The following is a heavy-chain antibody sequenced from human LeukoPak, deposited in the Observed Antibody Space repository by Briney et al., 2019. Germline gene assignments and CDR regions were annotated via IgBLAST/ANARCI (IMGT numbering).Heavy chain of an antibody. CDR3: ARGPYSYDSSGAFDI. CDR1: GDSISSGDYY. Sequence: SEALSLTCTVSGDSISSGDYYWSWIRQPAGKGLEWIGRISSSGSTNYNPSLKSRVTISVDTSKNQFSLKLSSVTAADTAVYFCARGPYSYDSSGAFDIWGQGTMVTVSS. J-gene: IGHJ3*02. V-gene: IGHV4-61*02. CDR2: ISSSGST. D-gene: IGHD3-22*01.